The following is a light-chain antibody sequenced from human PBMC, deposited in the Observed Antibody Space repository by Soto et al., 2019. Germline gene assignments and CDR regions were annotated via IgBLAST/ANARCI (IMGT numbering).Light chain of an antibody. CDR1: QRINKW. CDR3: QQYSSYSAWT. CDR2: DAS. J-gene: IGKJ1*01. Sequence: DIQMTQSPSTLCSAIVEMVSMTCRASQRINKWLAWHQQKPGKAPKLLIYDASSLQSGVPPRFSGSGSGTEFTLTIRSLQPDDIATYYCQQYSSYSAWTFGEGTKVDIK. V-gene: IGKV1-5*01.